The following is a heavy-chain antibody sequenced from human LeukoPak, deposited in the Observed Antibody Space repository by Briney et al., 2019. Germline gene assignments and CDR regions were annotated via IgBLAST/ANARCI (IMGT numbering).Heavy chain of an antibody. CDR3: AREGGSSGYYSDY. D-gene: IGHD3-22*01. J-gene: IGHJ4*02. Sequence: ASVKVSCKASGYTFTGYYMHWVRQAPGQGLEWMGRINPNSGGTNYAQKFKGRVTMTRDTSISTAYMELSRLRSDDTAVYYCAREGGSSGYYSDYWGQGTLVTVSS. CDR2: INPNSGGT. CDR1: GYTFTGYY. V-gene: IGHV1-2*06.